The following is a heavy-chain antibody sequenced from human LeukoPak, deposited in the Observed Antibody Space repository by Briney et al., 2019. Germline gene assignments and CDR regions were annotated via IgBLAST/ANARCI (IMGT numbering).Heavy chain of an antibody. CDR1: AYTFTSYG. D-gene: IGHD2-15*01. CDR2: ILAYNGNT. Sequence: ASVKVSCKASAYTFTSYGISCARHAARQGLEWKGWILAYNGNTNYTQKLQGKVTMTTDTCTSTAYMELRSLRSDDTAVYYCARDFEGDVYCSGGSCYTYNWFDPWGQGTLVTVSS. J-gene: IGHJ5*02. CDR3: ARDFEGDVYCSGGSCYTYNWFDP. V-gene: IGHV1-18*01.